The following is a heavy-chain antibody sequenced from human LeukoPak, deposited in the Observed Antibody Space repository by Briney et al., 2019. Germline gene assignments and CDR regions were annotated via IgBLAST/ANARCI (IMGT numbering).Heavy chain of an antibody. V-gene: IGHV3-21*04. CDR2: ISSSSSYI. D-gene: IGHD6-19*01. Sequence: PGGSLRLSCAASGFTFSSYSMNWVRQAPGKGLEWVSSISSSSSYIYYADSVKGRFTISRDNAKNTLYLQMNSLRAEDTAVYYCARVEGGSGWGGWFDPWGQGTLDTVSS. CDR3: ARVEGGSGWGGWFDP. J-gene: IGHJ5*02. CDR1: GFTFSSYS.